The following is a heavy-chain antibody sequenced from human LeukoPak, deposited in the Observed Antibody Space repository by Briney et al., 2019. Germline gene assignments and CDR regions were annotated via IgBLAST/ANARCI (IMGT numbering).Heavy chain of an antibody. D-gene: IGHD3-9*01. CDR2: IIPIFGTA. CDR1: GGTFSSYA. J-gene: IGHJ4*02. V-gene: IGHV1-69*06. CDR3: AKWGDYDVLTGYYVSDY. Sequence: GASVKVSCKASGGTFSSYAISWGRQAPGQGREWMGGIIPIFGTANYAQKFQGRVTITADKSTSTAYMELSSLRSEDTAVYYCAKWGDYDVLTGYYVSDYWGQGTLVTVSS.